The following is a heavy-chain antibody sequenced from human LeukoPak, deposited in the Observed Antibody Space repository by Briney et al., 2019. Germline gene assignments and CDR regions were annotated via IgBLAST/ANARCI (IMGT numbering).Heavy chain of an antibody. V-gene: IGHV4-59*01. CDR2: IYYSGST. CDR1: GGSISSYY. CDR3: ARLPPAYFTMVRGVITYFDY. Sequence: TSETLSLTCTVSGGSISSYYWSWIRQPPGKGLEWIGYIYYSGSTNYNPSLKSRVTISVDTSKNQFSLRLSSVTAADTAVYYCARLPPAYFTMVRGVITYFDYWGQGTLVTVSS. J-gene: IGHJ4*02. D-gene: IGHD3-10*01.